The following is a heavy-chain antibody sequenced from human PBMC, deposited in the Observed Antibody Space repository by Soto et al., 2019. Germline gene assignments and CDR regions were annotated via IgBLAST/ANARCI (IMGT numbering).Heavy chain of an antibody. D-gene: IGHD1-1*01. CDR2: ISAHNGNT. V-gene: IGHV1-18*01. Sequence: QVHLVQSGAEVKKPGASVKVSCQGSGYAFTTYGITWVRQAPGQGLEWMGWISAHNGNTNYAQKLQGRVTVTRDTYTSTAFIELRSLRYDDTAVYYCARGRYGDYWGQGALVTVSS. CDR3: ARGRYGDY. J-gene: IGHJ4*02. CDR1: GYAFTTYG.